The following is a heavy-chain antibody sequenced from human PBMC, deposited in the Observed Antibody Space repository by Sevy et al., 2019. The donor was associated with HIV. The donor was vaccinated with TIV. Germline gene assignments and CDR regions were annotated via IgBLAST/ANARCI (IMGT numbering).Heavy chain of an antibody. D-gene: IGHD1-20*01. CDR1: GFTFSSYA. Sequence: GGSLRLSCAASGFTFSSYAMSWVRQAPGKGLEWVSAISGSGGSTYYADSGKGRFTMSRDNSKNTLYLQMNSLRAEDTAVYYCAKDGYKPAVGDENYYYYYMDVWGKGTTVTVSS. V-gene: IGHV3-23*01. CDR3: AKDGYKPAVGDENYYYYYMDV. CDR2: ISGSGGST. J-gene: IGHJ6*03.